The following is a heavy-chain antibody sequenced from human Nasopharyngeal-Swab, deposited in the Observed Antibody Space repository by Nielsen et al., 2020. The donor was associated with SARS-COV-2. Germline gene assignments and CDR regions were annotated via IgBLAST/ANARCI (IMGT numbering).Heavy chain of an antibody. Sequence: WIRQPPGKGLEWIGYIYYSGSTYYNPSLKSRVTISVDTSKNQFSLKLSSVTAADTAVYYCARENTYFDYRGQGTLVTVSS. CDR3: ARENTYFDY. CDR2: IYYSGST. V-gene: IGHV4-31*02. J-gene: IGHJ4*02.